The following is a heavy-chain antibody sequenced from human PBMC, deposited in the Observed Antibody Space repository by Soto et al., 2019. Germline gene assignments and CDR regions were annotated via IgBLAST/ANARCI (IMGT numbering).Heavy chain of an antibody. CDR2: IGTAGDT. CDR1: GFTFSSYD. V-gene: IGHV3-13*01. J-gene: IGHJ4*02. CDR3: ARGKAGYYFDY. D-gene: IGHD6-13*01. Sequence: EVQLVESGGGLVQPGGSLRLSCAASGFTFSSYDMHWVRQATGKGMEWVSAIGTAGDTYYPGSVKGRFTISRENAKNSLYLQMNSLRAGDTAVYYCARGKAGYYFDYWGQGTLVTVSS.